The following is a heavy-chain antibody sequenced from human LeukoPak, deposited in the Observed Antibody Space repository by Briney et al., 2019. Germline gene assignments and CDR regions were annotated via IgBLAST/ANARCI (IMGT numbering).Heavy chain of an antibody. D-gene: IGHD2-21*01. V-gene: IGHV3-48*01. CDR2: ISSSSSTI. J-gene: IGHJ4*02. CDR3: ARLLLDEAY. Sequence: GGSLRLSCAASGFTFSSYSMNWVRQAPGKGLEWVSYISSSSSTIYYADSVKGRFTISRDNAKNSLYLQMNSLRAEDTAVYYCARLLLDEAYWGQGTLVTVSS. CDR1: GFTFSSYS.